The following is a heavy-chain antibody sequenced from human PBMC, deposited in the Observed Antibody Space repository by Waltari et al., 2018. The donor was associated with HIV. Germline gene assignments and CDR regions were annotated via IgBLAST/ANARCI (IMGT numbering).Heavy chain of an antibody. Sequence: QVQLQESGPGLVRPSEPLSLPCAVSGYSMNRGYYWGWIRQPPGKGLEWIGTIHHSGSYYYNPSLQSRVTISVDTSNNRFSLKLSSVTAADTAVYYCARNTYYERSGYDYWGQGNLVTVSS. CDR2: IHHSGSY. D-gene: IGHD3-22*01. CDR3: ARNTYYERSGYDY. V-gene: IGHV4-38-2*01. J-gene: IGHJ4*02. CDR1: GYSMNRGYY.